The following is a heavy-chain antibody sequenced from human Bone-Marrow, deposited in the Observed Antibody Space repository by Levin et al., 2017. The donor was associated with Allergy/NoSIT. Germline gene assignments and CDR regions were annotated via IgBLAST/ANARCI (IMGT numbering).Heavy chain of an antibody. J-gene: IGHJ4*02. V-gene: IGHV3-23*01. Sequence: GGSLRLSCAASGFTFSSYAMSWVRQAPGKGLKWVSGINGSGGTTYYADSVKGRFTISRDNSKNTLYLQMNSLRAEDTALYYCAKAIAVAGTLTAGYDYWGQGTLVTVSS. D-gene: IGHD6-19*01. CDR2: INGSGGTT. CDR1: GFTFSSYA. CDR3: AKAIAVAGTLTAGYDY.